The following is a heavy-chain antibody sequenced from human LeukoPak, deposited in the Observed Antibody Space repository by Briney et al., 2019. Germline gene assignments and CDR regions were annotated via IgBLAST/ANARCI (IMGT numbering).Heavy chain of an antibody. D-gene: IGHD6-19*01. CDR2: IYHSGST. CDR3: ARLVAGTDY. Sequence: PSETLSLTCAVSGYSISSGYYWGWIRQPPGKGLEWIGSIYHSGSTYYNPSLKSRVSISVDTSKNQFSLNLSSVTAADPAVYYCARLVAGTDYWGQGTLVTVSS. CDR1: GYSISSGYY. J-gene: IGHJ4*02. V-gene: IGHV4-38-2*01.